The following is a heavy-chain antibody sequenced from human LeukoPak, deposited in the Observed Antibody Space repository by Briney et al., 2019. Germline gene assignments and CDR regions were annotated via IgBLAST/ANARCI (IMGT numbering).Heavy chain of an antibody. CDR2: ISAYNGNT. CDR1: GYTFTSYG. CDR3: ARDPYYYDSSGYPKYFQH. D-gene: IGHD3-22*01. V-gene: IGHV1-18*01. J-gene: IGHJ1*01. Sequence: ASVKVSCEASGYTFTSYGISWVRQAPGQGLECMGWISAYNGNTNYAQKLQGRVTMTTDTSTSTAYLELRSLRSDDTAVYYCARDPYYYDSSGYPKYFQHWGQGTLVTVSS.